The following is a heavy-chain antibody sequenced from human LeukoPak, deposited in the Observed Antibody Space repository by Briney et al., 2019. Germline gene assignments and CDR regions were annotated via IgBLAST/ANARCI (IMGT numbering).Heavy chain of an antibody. CDR2: ISPSGETT. D-gene: IGHD2-21*02. J-gene: IGHJ4*02. V-gene: IGHV3-23*01. CDR1: GFTFSSRA. Sequence: PGGSLRLSCAASGFTFSSRAMNWVRQAPGKGLEWVSGISPSGETTYYADSVKGRFTISRDNSKSTLFLQMNSLRAEDTAVYYCAKEIGYCGGDCFSAIDSWGQGTLVTVSS. CDR3: AKEIGYCGGDCFSAIDS.